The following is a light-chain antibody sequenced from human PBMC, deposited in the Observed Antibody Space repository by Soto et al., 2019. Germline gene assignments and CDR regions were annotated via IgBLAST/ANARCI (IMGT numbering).Light chain of an antibody. CDR2: GAS. CDR1: QSVRNN. V-gene: IGKV3-15*01. J-gene: IGKJ4*01. CDR3: QQYNNWPLT. Sequence: EIVMTQSPATLSVSPGERATVPCRASQSVRNNLAWYQQKPGQALRLLIYGASTRATGIPARFSGSGYGTEFTLTISSLQSEDFAAYYCQQYNNWPLTFGGGTKVDIK.